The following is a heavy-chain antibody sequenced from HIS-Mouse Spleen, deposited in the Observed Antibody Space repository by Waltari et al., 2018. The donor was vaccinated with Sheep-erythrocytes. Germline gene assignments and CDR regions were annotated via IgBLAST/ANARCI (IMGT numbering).Heavy chain of an antibody. CDR1: GFTFSSYG. V-gene: IGHV3-30*18. D-gene: IGHD1-1*01. J-gene: IGHJ2*01. Sequence: QVQLVESGGGVVQPGRSLRLSCAASGFTFSSYGMHWVRQAPGKGLEWVAVISYDGSNKYYADSVKGRFTISRDNSKNTLYLQMNSLRAEDTAVYYCAKVRTVNYWYFDLWGRGTL. CDR3: AKVRTVNYWYFDL. CDR2: ISYDGSNK.